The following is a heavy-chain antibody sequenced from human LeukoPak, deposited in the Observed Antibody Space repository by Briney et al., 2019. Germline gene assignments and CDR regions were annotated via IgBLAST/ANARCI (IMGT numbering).Heavy chain of an antibody. D-gene: IGHD2-21*02. CDR1: GFTLSNYA. CDR2: INPSGGCT. Sequence: GRSLSLSCAASGFTLSNYAMHWVRQAPGQGLEWMGIINPSGGCTSYAQKFQGRVTMTRDTSTSTVYMELSSLRSEDTAVYYCARSHCGGDCYFDYWGQGTLVTVSS. CDR3: ARSHCGGDCYFDY. V-gene: IGHV1-46*01. J-gene: IGHJ4*02.